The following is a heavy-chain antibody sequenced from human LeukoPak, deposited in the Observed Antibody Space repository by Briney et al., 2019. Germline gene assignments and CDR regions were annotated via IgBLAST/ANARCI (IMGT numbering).Heavy chain of an antibody. J-gene: IGHJ3*02. CDR1: GGTFSSYA. CDR3: ARDGGTELLRKDDAFDI. CDR2: IIPILGTT. Sequence: GASVKVSCKASGGTFSSYAINWVRQAPGQGLEWMGGIIPILGTTNYTQKFQGRVTITADASTSTAYMELSSLRSEDTALYYCARDGGTELLRKDDAFDIWGQGTMVTVSS. V-gene: IGHV1-69*13. D-gene: IGHD3-10*01.